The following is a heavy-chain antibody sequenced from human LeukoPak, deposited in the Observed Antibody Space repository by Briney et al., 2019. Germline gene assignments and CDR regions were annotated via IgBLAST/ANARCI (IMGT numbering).Heavy chain of an antibody. CDR1: GFTFSSYG. V-gene: IGHV3-30*03. J-gene: IGHJ6*03. D-gene: IGHD1-26*01. CDR3: ARGPIVGVTTGYYYYMDV. Sequence: GGSLRLSCAASGFTFSSYGMHWVRQAPGKGLEWVAVISYDGSNKYYADSVKGRFTISRDNSKNTLYLQMNSLRAEDTAVYYCARGPIVGVTTGYYYYMDVWGKGTTVTVSS. CDR2: ISYDGSNK.